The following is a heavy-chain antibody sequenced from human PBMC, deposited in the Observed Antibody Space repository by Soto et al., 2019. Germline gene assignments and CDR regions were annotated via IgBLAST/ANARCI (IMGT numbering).Heavy chain of an antibody. J-gene: IGHJ4*02. CDR3: AKDSPRGDDFWSGYLFGAFDY. Sequence: GGSLRLSCAASRLSFSSYAMSWVRQAPGKGLEWVSAISGSGGSTYYADSVKGRFTISRDNSKNTLYLQMNSLRAEDTAVYYCAKDSPRGDDFWSGYLFGAFDYWGQGTLVTVSS. V-gene: IGHV3-23*01. CDR2: ISGSGGST. D-gene: IGHD3-3*01. CDR1: RLSFSSYA.